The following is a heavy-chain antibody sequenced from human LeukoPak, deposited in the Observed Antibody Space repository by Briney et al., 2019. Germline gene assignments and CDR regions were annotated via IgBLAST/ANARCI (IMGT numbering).Heavy chain of an antibody. CDR3: ANLMLPMKYSSSWYDY. Sequence: QGGGSLRLFCAASGFTLSSYPVTCVRQAPGKGREWVSAISNGGGRTNCADSVKGRFTISRDNSKNTLYLQMNSLRAEDKAVYYCANLMLPMKYSSSWYDYGGQGTLVTVSS. D-gene: IGHD6-13*01. V-gene: IGHV3-23*01. CDR1: GFTLSSYP. J-gene: IGHJ4*02. CDR2: ISNGGGRT.